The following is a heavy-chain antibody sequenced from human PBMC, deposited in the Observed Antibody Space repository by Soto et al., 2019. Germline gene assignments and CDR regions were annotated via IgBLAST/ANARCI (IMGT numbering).Heavy chain of an antibody. Sequence: ASVKVSCKAPGNRFTRQTFHWVRQAPVQSLEWMGWIIVENGNTKYSQNFQGRLTITRDTSANTVYMDLSSLRSDDTAVYYCARGGYYDSSGSRNYHYYGIDAWG. J-gene: IGHJ6*02. V-gene: IGHV1-3*01. CDR1: GNRFTRQT. CDR2: IIVENGNT. D-gene: IGHD3-22*01. CDR3: ARGGYYDSSGSRNYHYYGIDA.